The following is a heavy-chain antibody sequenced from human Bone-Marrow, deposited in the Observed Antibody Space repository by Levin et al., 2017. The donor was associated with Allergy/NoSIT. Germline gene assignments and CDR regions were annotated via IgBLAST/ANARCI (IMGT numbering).Heavy chain of an antibody. J-gene: IGHJ4*02. CDR3: ATGHRHVAENYGDYNFDY. Sequence: GGSLRLSCAASGFTFSSYWMSWVRQAPGKGLEWVANIKQDGSEKYYVDSVKGRFSISRDNAKNSLYLQMNSLRAEDTAVYYCATGHRHVAENYGDYNFDYWGQGTLVTVSS. D-gene: IGHD4-17*01. V-gene: IGHV3-7*01. CDR2: IKQDGSEK. CDR1: GFTFSSYW.